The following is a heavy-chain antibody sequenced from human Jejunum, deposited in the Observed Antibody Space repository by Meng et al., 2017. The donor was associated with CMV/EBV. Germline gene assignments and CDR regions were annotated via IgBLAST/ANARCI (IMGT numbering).Heavy chain of an antibody. J-gene: IGHJ4*02. Sequence: VSGFTFTAYAMSWVRQAPGKGLEWVSVIGHDGINTDYADSVKGRFTISRDNSKKTLYLQMDSLRAEDAAVYYCGKHGGNWGSNLDYWGQGILVTVSS. CDR2: IGHDGINT. V-gene: IGHV3-23*03. CDR3: GKHGGNWGSNLDY. D-gene: IGHD7-27*01. CDR1: GFTFTAYA.